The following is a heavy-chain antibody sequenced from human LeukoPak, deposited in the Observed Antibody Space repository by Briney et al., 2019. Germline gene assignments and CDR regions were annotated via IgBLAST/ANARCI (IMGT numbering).Heavy chain of an antibody. D-gene: IGHD5-18*01. CDR2: INHSGST. V-gene: IGHV4-34*01. J-gene: IGHJ4*02. CDR1: GGSISSYY. Sequence: PSETLSLTCTVSGGSISSYYWSWIRQPPGKGLEWIEEINHSGSTNYNPSLKSRVTISVDTFKNQFSLKLSSVTAADTAVYYCARGVTSFNIQLWSHFDYWGQGTLVTVSS. CDR3: ARGVTSFNIQLWSHFDY.